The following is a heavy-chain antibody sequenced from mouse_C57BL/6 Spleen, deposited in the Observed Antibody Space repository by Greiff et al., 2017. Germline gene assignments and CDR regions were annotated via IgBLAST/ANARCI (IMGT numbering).Heavy chain of an antibody. D-gene: IGHD2-3*01. CDR1: GFTFSSYG. CDR2: ISSGGSST. Sequence: EVKVVESGGDLVKPGGSLKLSCAASGFTFSSYGMSWVRQTPDKRLAWVATISSGGSSTYYPDSVKGRFTISRDNAKNTLYLQMSSLKSEDTAMYYCASLYDGYPAWFAYWGQGTLVTVSA. J-gene: IGHJ3*01. CDR3: ASLYDGYPAWFAY. V-gene: IGHV5-6*01.